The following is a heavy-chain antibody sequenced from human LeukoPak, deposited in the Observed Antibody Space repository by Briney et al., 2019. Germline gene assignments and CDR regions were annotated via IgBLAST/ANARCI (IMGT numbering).Heavy chain of an antibody. Sequence: ASVKVSCKASGYTFTGYYMHWVRQAPGQGLEWMGRINPNSGGTNYAQKFQGRVTMTRDTSISTAYMELSRLRSDDTAAYYCARFYVVPAATYYYYYGMDVWGQGTTVTVSS. CDR3: ARFYVVPAATYYYYYGMDV. CDR2: INPNSGGT. D-gene: IGHD2-2*01. V-gene: IGHV1-2*06. J-gene: IGHJ6*02. CDR1: GYTFTGYY.